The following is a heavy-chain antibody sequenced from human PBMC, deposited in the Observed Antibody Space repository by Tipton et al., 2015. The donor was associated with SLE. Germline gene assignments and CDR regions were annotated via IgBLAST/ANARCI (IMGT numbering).Heavy chain of an antibody. V-gene: IGHV5-51*03. D-gene: IGHD3-22*01. CDR1: GYTFTNFW. J-gene: IGHJ4*02. CDR2: THPGDSDT. CDR3: ARVRGLRVASSGCITFDF. Sequence: QLVQSGAEVKKQGESLKISCEASGYTFTNFWIGWVRQMPGKGLEWMGITHPGDSDTIYSPSFQGRVTISADKSIGTAYLQWSSLQASDTAIYYCARVRGLRVASSGCITFDFWGQGTLVTVSS.